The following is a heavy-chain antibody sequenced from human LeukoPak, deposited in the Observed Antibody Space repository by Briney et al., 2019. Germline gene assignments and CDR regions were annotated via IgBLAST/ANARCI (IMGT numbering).Heavy chain of an antibody. J-gene: IGHJ4*02. CDR3: ARDPHYDSSGSLDY. CDR2: IYSGGSA. CDR1: EFSVSSNY. D-gene: IGHD3-22*01. Sequence: GGSLRLSCAASEFSVSSNYMTWVRQAPGKGLEWVSLIYSGGSAYYADSVKGRFTISRDNSKNTLYLQMNSLRAEDTAVYYCARDPHYDSSGSLDYWGQGTLVTVSS. V-gene: IGHV3-66*02.